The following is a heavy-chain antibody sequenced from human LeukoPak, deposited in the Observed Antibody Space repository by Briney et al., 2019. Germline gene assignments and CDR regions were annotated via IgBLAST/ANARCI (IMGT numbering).Heavy chain of an antibody. J-gene: IGHJ6*04. CDR3: ARDYYGSAYYYYGMDV. V-gene: IGHV1-18*04. CDR2: ISAYNGNT. D-gene: IGHD3-10*01. Sequence: ASVKVSCKASGYTFTSYGISWVRQAPGQGLECMGWISAYNGNTNYAQKLQGRVTMTTDTSTSTAYMELRSLRSDDTAVYYCARDYYGSAYYYYGMDVWGKGTTVTVSS. CDR1: GYTFTSYG.